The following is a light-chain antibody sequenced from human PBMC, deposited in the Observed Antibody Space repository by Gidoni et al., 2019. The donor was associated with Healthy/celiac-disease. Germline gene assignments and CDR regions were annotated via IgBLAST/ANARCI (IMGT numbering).Light chain of an antibody. V-gene: IGKV3-20*01. Sequence: IVLTQSPGTLSLSPGERATLTCRASQSVSSSYLAWYQQKPGQAPRRLIYGASSRATGIPDRFSGSGSGTDFTLTISRLEPEDFAVYYCQQYGSSPFTCGPGTKVDIK. CDR3: QQYGSSPFT. CDR1: QSVSSSY. J-gene: IGKJ3*01. CDR2: GAS.